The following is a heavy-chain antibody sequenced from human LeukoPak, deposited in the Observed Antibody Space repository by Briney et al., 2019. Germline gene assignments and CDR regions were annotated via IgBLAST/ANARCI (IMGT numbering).Heavy chain of an antibody. V-gene: IGHV3-23*01. J-gene: IGHJ4*02. CDR2: ISGSGGST. Sequence: GGSLRLSCAASGFTFSSYAMSWVRQAPGKGLEWVSVISGSGGSTYYGDFVKGWFSISRDNSENTLYLQMHSLRAEDTAVYYCAKESPSFDYWGQGALVTVSS. CDR1: GFTFSSYA. CDR3: AKESPSFDY.